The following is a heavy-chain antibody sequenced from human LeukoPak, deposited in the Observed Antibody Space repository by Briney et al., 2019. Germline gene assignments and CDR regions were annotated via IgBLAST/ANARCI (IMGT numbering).Heavy chain of an antibody. CDR3: VRLRRNSDTSGFYYYYDY. J-gene: IGHJ4*02. V-gene: IGHV3-21*01. CDR2: ISVRGNYI. D-gene: IGHD3-22*01. Sequence: GGSLRLSCAASGYTFSSYSINWVRQAPGTGLEWVSSISVRGNYIYYADSVRGRFSISRDDARDSLYLQMNSLRAEDTAVYYCVRLRRNSDTSGFYYYYDYWGQGTLVTVSS. CDR1: GYTFSSYS.